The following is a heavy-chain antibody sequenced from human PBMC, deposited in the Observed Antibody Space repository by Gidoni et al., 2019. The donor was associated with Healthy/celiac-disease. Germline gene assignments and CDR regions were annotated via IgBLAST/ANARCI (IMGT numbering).Heavy chain of an antibody. CDR1: GGTDSSYA. V-gene: IGHV1-69*12. J-gene: IGHJ4*02. CDR3: ARERASYYYDSSGYYFFDY. Sequence: QVKMVHSGAEVKKPGYSVKVSCKASGGTDSSYAVSWVLQPPGQGLEWMGGIIPIFVTANSAQKFQGRVTIPADESTSTAYMELISLRSEDTAVYYCARERASYYYDSSGYYFFDYWGQGTLVTVSS. CDR2: IIPIFVTA. D-gene: IGHD3-22*01.